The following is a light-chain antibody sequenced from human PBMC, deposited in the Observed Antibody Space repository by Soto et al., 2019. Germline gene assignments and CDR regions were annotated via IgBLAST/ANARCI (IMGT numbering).Light chain of an antibody. CDR1: QGISSY. CDR3: QQYYSYPPT. J-gene: IGKJ1*01. Sequence: AIRMTQSPSSLSASTGDRVTITCRANQGISSYFAWYQQKPGKAPKHLIYAASTLQSGVPSRFSGRGSGTDVTLTISCLQSEDFATYYCQQYYSYPPTLGQGTKVEIK. CDR2: AAS. V-gene: IGKV1-8*01.